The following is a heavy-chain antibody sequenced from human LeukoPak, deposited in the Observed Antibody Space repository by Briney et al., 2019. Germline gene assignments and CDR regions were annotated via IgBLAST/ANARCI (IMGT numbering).Heavy chain of an antibody. CDR3: AKGTRFDP. V-gene: IGHV4-59*01. J-gene: IGHJ5*02. Sequence: PSETLSLTCTVSAGSISTYYWSWIRQPPGKGLEWIGYVFYTGSTHYNPSLNSRVTISIDTSKSQFSLNLSSVTAADTAVYFCAKGTRFDPWGQGTLVTVSS. CDR2: VFYTGST. CDR1: AGSISTYY. D-gene: IGHD1-7*01.